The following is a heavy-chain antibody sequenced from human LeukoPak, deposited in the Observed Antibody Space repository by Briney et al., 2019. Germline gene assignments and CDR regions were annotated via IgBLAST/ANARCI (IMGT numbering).Heavy chain of an antibody. CDR3: ARVLQVVLIDY. Sequence: GESLQISCQGSGYSFTSYWIGWVRQMPGKGLEWMGIIYPGDSDTRYSPSFQGQVTISADKSISTAYLQWSSLKASDTAMYYCARVLQVVLIDYWGQGTLATVSS. J-gene: IGHJ4*02. V-gene: IGHV5-51*01. CDR2: IYPGDSDT. CDR1: GYSFTSYW. D-gene: IGHD2-8*02.